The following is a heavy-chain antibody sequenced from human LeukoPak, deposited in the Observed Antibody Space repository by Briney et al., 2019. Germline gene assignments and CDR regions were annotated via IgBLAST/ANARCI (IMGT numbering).Heavy chain of an antibody. CDR3: ARGRGAAMVRGVVDFDY. J-gene: IGHJ4*02. V-gene: IGHV1-8*03. Sequence: GASVKVSCKASGYTFTSYDINWVRQATGQGLEWMGWMNPNSGNTGYAQKFQGRVTITRNTSISTAYMELSSLRSEDTAVYYCARGRGAAMVRGVVDFDYWGQGTLVTASS. CDR1: GYTFTSYD. CDR2: MNPNSGNT. D-gene: IGHD3-10*01.